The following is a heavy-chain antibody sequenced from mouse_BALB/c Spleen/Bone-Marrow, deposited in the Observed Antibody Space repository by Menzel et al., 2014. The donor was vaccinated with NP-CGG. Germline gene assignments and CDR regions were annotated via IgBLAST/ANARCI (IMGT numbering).Heavy chain of an antibody. CDR1: GNTFTSYD. Sequence: QVKLRQYGGEMVKPGASVKLSCKASGNTFTSYDINWVRQRPEQGLEWIGWIFPGDSTTKYNEKFKGKATLSTDKSSSTVHMQLSRLTSEDSAVYFCVRSRLRDWYFDVWGAGTTVTISS. D-gene: IGHD1-2*01. CDR2: IFPGDSTT. J-gene: IGHJ1*01. V-gene: IGHV1S56*01. CDR3: VRSRLRDWYFDV.